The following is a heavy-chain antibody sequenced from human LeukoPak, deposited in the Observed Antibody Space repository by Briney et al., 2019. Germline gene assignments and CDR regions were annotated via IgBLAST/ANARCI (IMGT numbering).Heavy chain of an antibody. D-gene: IGHD5-18*01. J-gene: IGHJ6*03. CDR1: GFTFSSYS. CDR3: ASEREMGYSYGSYYMDV. V-gene: IGHV3-21*01. Sequence: GGSLRLSCAASGFTFSSYSMNWVRQAPGKGLEWVSSISSSSSYIYYADSVKGRFTISRDDAKNSLYLQMNSLRAEDTAVYYCASEREMGYSYGSYYMDVWGKGTTVTVSS. CDR2: ISSSSSYI.